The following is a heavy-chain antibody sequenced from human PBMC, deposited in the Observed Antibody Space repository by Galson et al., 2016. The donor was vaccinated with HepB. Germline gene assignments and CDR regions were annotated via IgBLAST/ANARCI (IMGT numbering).Heavy chain of an antibody. CDR1: GFTFSSYG. V-gene: IGHV3-23*01. J-gene: IGHJ4*02. Sequence: SLRLSCAASGFTFSSYGMHWVRQAPGKGLEWVPVIFGSGGGAYYAEAVKGRFTISRDNSKNTLSLQMNSLRPEDTAIYYCARDRAVTPRLGCPLYWGQGILVTVSS. CDR2: IFGSGGGA. D-gene: IGHD2-21*02. CDR3: ARDRAVTPRLGCPLY.